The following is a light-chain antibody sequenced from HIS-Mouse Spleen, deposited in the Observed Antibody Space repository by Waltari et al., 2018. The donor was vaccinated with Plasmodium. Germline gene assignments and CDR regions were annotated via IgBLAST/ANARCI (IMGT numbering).Light chain of an antibody. V-gene: IGKV3-15*01. Sequence: EIVMTQSPATLSVSPGERATLSCRASQSVSSNLAWYQQKPGQAPRLLIYGASTRATGIPARFSGSGSGTEFTLTINSLQSEDFAVYYCQHYNNWSFTFGPGTKVDIK. CDR1: QSVSSN. CDR3: QHYNNWSFT. CDR2: GAS. J-gene: IGKJ3*01.